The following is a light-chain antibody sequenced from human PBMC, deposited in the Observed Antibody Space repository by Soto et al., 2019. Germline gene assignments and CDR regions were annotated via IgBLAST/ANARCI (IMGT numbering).Light chain of an antibody. V-gene: IGLV2-14*01. CDR2: DVS. Sequence: QSALTQPASVSGSPGQSITISCTGTSSDVGGYNYVSWYQQHPGKTPKLMVYDVSNRPSGVSNRFCGSKSGNTASLTIGGPQAEDEADYYCSSYTSSSTLGVFGGGTKLTVL. CDR1: SSDVGGYNY. CDR3: SSYTSSSTLGV. J-gene: IGLJ2*01.